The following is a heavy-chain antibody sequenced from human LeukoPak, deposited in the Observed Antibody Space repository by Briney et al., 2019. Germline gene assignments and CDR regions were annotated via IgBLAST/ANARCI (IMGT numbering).Heavy chain of an antibody. CDR3: ARGRGSYYDSSGYYVWFDP. V-gene: IGHV4-4*07. D-gene: IGHD3-22*01. Sequence: SETLSLTCTVSGGSISSYYWSWLRQPARKGLEWIGRIYTSGSTNYNPSLKSRVTMSVDTSKNQFSLKLSSVTAADTAVYYCARGRGSYYDSSGYYVWFDPWGQGTLVTVSS. CDR2: IYTSGST. J-gene: IGHJ5*02. CDR1: GGSISSYY.